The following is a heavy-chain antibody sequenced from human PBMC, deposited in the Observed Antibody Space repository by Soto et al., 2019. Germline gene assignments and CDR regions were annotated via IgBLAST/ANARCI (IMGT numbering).Heavy chain of an antibody. J-gene: IGHJ6*02. CDR1: GGTFSKYA. CDR2: TIPMFGTP. CDR3: ARPLRDRIYSYGMAV. Sequence: QVQLVQSGAEMQQPGASVRVSCKASGGTFSKYAFSWVRQAPGQGLEWLGGTIPMFGTPNYAQKFQGRVAISADESTATVYMELSSLRSEDTAVYFWARPLRDRIYSYGMAVWGQGTTVSAPS. V-gene: IGHV1-69*01. D-gene: IGHD3-22*01.